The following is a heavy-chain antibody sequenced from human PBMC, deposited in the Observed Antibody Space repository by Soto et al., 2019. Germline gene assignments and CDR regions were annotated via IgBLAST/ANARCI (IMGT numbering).Heavy chain of an antibody. Sequence: SVKVSCKASGGTFSSYAISWVRQAPGQGLEWMGGIIPIFGTANYAQKFQGRVTITADESTSTAYMELSSLRSEDTAVYYCARVRSGYCGGDCYGQFNWFDPWGQGTLVTV. J-gene: IGHJ5*02. V-gene: IGHV1-69*13. CDR1: GGTFSSYA. D-gene: IGHD2-21*02. CDR2: IIPIFGTA. CDR3: ARVRSGYCGGDCYGQFNWFDP.